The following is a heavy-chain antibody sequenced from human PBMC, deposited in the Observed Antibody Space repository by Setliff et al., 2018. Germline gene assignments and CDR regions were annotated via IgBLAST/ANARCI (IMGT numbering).Heavy chain of an antibody. Sequence: ASVKVSCKSSGYTFINFHLHWVRLAPGQGLQWMGMVNPSGGHPVYAQKFQGRVTITADESTSTAYMELSSLRSEDTAVYYCARGITSGGYWGQSPHYLDVWGKGTTVTVSS. V-gene: IGHV1-46*01. CDR3: ARGITSGGYWGQSPHYLDV. CDR2: VNPSGGHP. J-gene: IGHJ6*03. CDR1: GYTFINFH. D-gene: IGHD2-2*03.